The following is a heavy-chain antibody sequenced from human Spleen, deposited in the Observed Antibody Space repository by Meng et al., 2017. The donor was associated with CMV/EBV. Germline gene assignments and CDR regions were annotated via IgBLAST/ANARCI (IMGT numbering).Heavy chain of an antibody. CDR1: GGSFSGYY. D-gene: IGHD2-2*01. CDR3: ARVYLDCSSTSCHSEDAFDI. Sequence: SETLSLTCAVYGGSFSGYYWSWIRQPPGKGLEWIGEINHSGSTNYTPSLKSRVTISVDTSKNQFSLKLSSVTAADTAVYYCARVYLDCSSTSCHSEDAFDIWGQGTMVTVSS. CDR2: INHSGST. V-gene: IGHV4-34*01. J-gene: IGHJ3*02.